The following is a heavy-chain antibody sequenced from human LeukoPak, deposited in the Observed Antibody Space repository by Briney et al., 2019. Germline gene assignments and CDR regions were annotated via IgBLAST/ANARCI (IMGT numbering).Heavy chain of an antibody. V-gene: IGHV3-7*01. CDR2: IKQDGSEK. Sequence: GGSLRLSCAASGFTFSSYWMSWVRQAPGKGLEWVANIKQDGSEKYYVDSVKGRFTISRDNAKNSLYLQMNSLRAEDTAVYYCARDGPDLVVPAAIPGTNGMDVWGQGTTVTVSS. CDR3: ARDGPDLVVPAAIPGTNGMDV. J-gene: IGHJ6*02. D-gene: IGHD2-2*02. CDR1: GFTFSSYW.